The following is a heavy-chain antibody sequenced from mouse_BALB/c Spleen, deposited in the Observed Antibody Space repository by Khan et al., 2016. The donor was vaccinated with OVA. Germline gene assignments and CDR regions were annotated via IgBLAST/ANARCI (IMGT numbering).Heavy chain of an antibody. D-gene: IGHD2-1*01. J-gene: IGHJ4*01. Sequence: QMQLEESGPGLVAPSQSLSITCTVSGFSLTTYGIHWVRQPPGKGLEWLIVIWSDGASTYNSALKSRLSISKDNSKSQVFLKMNSLQTDDTAMYYCARGNFDAMDYWGQGTSVTVSS. CDR1: GFSLTTYG. CDR3: ARGNFDAMDY. CDR2: IWSDGAS. V-gene: IGHV2-6*02.